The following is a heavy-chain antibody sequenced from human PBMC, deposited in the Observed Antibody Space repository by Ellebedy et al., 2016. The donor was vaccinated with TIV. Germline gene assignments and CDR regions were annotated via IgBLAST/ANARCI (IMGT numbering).Heavy chain of an antibody. V-gene: IGHV3-48*04. CDR3: ARGRTFA. Sequence: GGSLRLSCAVTGFTSTTYSMNWFRQAPGKWLEWVSYISPNSTTIKYAGSVKGRFTISRDSANNSLFLQRNSLRVEDTAVYYCARGRTFAWGQGPLVTVSS. J-gene: IGHJ5*02. CDR2: ISPNSTTI. CDR1: GFTSTTYS.